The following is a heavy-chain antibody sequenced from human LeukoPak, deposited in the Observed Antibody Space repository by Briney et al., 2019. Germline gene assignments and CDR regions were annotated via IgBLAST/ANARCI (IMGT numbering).Heavy chain of an antibody. CDR1: GFTFSSYE. CDR3: ARARGSGWYFYFDS. CDR2: ITSGGGTI. Sequence: PGGSLRLSCAASGFTFSSYEMNWVRQAPGMGLVWVSHITSGGGTIYYADSVKGRFTISRDNSKNTLYLQMNNLRAEDTAVYYCARARGSGWYFYFDSWGQGALVTVSS. D-gene: IGHD6-19*01. V-gene: IGHV3-48*03. J-gene: IGHJ4*02.